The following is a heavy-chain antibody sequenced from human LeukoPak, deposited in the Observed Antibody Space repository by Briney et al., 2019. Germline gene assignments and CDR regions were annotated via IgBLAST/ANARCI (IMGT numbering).Heavy chain of an antibody. Sequence: SETLSLTCTVSGGSISSSSYYWGWFRQPPGKGLEWIGRIYTSGNTNYNPSLKGRVTMTVDTSKNQFSLNLSSVTAADTAVYYCARGRGSSWYYFDYWGQGTLVTVSS. CDR3: ARGRGSSWYYFDY. CDR2: IYTSGNT. V-gene: IGHV4-39*07. J-gene: IGHJ4*02. D-gene: IGHD6-13*01. CDR1: GGSISSSSYY.